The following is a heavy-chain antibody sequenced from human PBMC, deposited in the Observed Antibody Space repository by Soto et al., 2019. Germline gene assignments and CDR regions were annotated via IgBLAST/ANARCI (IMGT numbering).Heavy chain of an antibody. CDR3: ALTMVRGHDY. CDR2: IYYSVST. J-gene: IGHJ4*02. D-gene: IGHD3-10*01. Sequence: QLQLQESGPGLVKPSETLSLTCTVSGGSISSSSYYWGWIRQPPGKGLEWIGSIYYSVSTYYNPSLKSRVTIYVDTSKNQFSLKLSSVTAADTAVYYCALTMVRGHDYWGQGTLVTVSS. V-gene: IGHV4-39*01. CDR1: GGSISSSSYY.